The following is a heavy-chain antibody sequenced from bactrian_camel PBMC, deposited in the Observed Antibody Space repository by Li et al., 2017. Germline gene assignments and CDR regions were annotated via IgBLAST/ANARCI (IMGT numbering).Heavy chain of an antibody. CDR2: LDPSGST. CDR3: AADRIVRLNYGGTWTLDPDEYVY. Sequence: QVQLVESGGGSVQVGGSLRLTCLVSGSGDSATWMGWFRRAAGKEREGVAVLDPSGSTTYAEFVKGRFTISRDNVENALYLEMSNLTPEDTGIYYCAADRIVRLNYGGTWTLDPDEYVYWGQGTQVTVS. CDR1: GSGDSATW. J-gene: IGHJ4*01. D-gene: IGHD6*01. V-gene: IGHV3S53*01.